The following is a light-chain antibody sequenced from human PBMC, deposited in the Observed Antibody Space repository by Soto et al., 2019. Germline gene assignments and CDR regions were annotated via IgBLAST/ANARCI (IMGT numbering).Light chain of an antibody. Sequence: DIQMTQSPSSLSASVGDRVTITCQASQDISNSLNWYQQRPGKAPNLLIYDASNLETGVPSRFSGSGSGTHFTLTISSLPPEDIATYHCQQYNNLPLTFGGGTKVEIK. V-gene: IGKV1-33*01. J-gene: IGKJ4*01. CDR2: DAS. CDR3: QQYNNLPLT. CDR1: QDISNS.